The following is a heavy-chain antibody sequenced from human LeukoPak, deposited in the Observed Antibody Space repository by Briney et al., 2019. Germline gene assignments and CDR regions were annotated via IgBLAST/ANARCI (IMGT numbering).Heavy chain of an antibody. CDR3: ARDRSVVVPAAELRTSDWFDP. CDR2: IYYSGST. CDR1: GGSISSGDYY. J-gene: IGHJ5*02. D-gene: IGHD2-2*01. Sequence: PSETLSLTCTVSGGSISSGDYYWSWIRQPPGKGLEWIGYIYYSGSTYYNPSLKSRVTISVDTSKNQFSLKLSSVTAADTAVYYCARDRSVVVPAAELRTSDWFDPWGQETLVTVSS. V-gene: IGHV4-30-4*01.